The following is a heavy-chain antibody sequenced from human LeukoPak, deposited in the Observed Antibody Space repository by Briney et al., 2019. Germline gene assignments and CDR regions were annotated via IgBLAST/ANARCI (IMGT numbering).Heavy chain of an antibody. V-gene: IGHV1-8*01. CDR1: GYTFTSYD. J-gene: IGHJ5*02. D-gene: IGHD2-2*03. Sequence: GASVKVSCKASGYTFTSYDINWVRQATGQGLEWMGWMNPNSGNTGYAQKFQGRVTMTRNTPISTAYMELSSLRSEDTAVYYCARGPPDGYCSSTSCYWSWFDPWGQGTLVTVSS. CDR3: ARGPPDGYCSSTSCYWSWFDP. CDR2: MNPNSGNT.